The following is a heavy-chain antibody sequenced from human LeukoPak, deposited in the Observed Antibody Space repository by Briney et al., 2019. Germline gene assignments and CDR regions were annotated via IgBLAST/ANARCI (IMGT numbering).Heavy chain of an antibody. CDR2: ISGSGSRT. CDR1: GFTFNSYA. J-gene: IGHJ4*02. Sequence: GGSLRLSCAASGFTFNSYAMSWARQAPGKGLEWVSTISGSGSRTYYADSVRGRFTISRDNAKNSLYLQMNSLRAEDTAVYYCAREGTYYDFWSGYYYEDYWGQGTLVTVSS. CDR3: AREGTYYDFWSGYYYEDY. V-gene: IGHV3-23*01. D-gene: IGHD3-3*01.